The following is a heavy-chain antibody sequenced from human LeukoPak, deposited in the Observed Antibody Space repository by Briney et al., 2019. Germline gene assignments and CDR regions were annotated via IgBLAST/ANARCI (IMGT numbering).Heavy chain of an antibody. CDR2: IRFDGSVQ. CDR3: ARDHTLSWYYYMDV. D-gene: IGHD2-15*01. J-gene: IGHJ6*03. Sequence: PGGSLRLSCAASGFTFSAYGMHWVRQGPHKGLEWVAFIRFDGSVQHYAHSVRGRFTVSRDNSNNILYVEMTSLRSGDTGVYYCARDHTLSWYYYMDVWGKGTAVTVSS. V-gene: IGHV3-30*02. CDR1: GFTFSAYG.